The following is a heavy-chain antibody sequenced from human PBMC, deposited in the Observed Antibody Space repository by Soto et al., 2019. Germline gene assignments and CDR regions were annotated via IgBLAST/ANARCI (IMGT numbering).Heavy chain of an antibody. V-gene: IGHV1-69*01. CDR2: IIPIFGTA. Sequence: QVQLVQSGAEVQKPGSSVKVSCKASGGTFSSYAISWVRQAPGQGLEWMGGIIPIFGTANYAQKFQGRVTITADESTSTAYMELSSLRSEDTAVYYCARGNSSGYYSYYYYYYGMDVWGQGTTVTVSS. J-gene: IGHJ6*02. CDR1: GGTFSSYA. D-gene: IGHD3-22*01. CDR3: ARGNSSGYYSYYYYYYGMDV.